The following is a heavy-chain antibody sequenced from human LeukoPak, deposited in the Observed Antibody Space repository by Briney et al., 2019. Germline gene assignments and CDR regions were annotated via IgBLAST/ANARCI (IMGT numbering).Heavy chain of an antibody. J-gene: IGHJ4*02. CDR1: GDSISSYY. V-gene: IGHV4-4*07. CDR2: IYTTGST. Sequence: SETPSLTCIVSGDSISSYYWSWIRQPAGKGLEWIGRIYTTGSTFYNPSLKSRVTMSVDTSKNQFSLKLTSVTAADTAVYYCARGSRYSGSWGAFDYWGQGTPVTVSS. D-gene: IGHD6-13*01. CDR3: ARGSRYSGSWGAFDY.